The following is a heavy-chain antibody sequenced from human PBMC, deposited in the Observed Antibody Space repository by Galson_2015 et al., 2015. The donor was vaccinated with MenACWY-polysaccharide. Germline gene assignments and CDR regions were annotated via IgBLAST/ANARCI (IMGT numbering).Heavy chain of an antibody. CDR2: IWYDGSKK. CDR3: ARPQDTSGSYPDY. Sequence: SLRLSCAASGFTFSSYGMHWVRQAPGKGLEWVAVIWYDGSKKYYADSVKGRFTISRDNSKNTLYLQMNSLRGEDTVVYYCARPQDTSGSYPDYWGQGTLVTVSS. J-gene: IGHJ4*02. CDR1: GFTFSSYG. D-gene: IGHD3-22*01. V-gene: IGHV3-33*01.